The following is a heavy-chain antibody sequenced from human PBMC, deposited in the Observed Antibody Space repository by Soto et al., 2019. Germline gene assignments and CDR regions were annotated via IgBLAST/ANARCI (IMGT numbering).Heavy chain of an antibody. CDR3: AWQQYCSSTRCHNYYYMDV. CDR2: IYPGDSDT. J-gene: IGHJ6*03. D-gene: IGHD2-2*01. Sequence: GESLKISCKGSGYSFTSYWIGWVRQMPGKGLEWMGIIYPGDSDTRYSPSFQGQVTNPPDKSISTAYLQWSTLKASDTARYYCAWQQYCSSTRCHNYYYMDVWGKGTTVTVSS. CDR1: GYSFTSYW. V-gene: IGHV5-51*01.